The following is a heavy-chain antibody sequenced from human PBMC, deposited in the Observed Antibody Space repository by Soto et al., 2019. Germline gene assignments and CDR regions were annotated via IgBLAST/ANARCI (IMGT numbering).Heavy chain of an antibody. Sequence: SETLSLTCTVSGGSISSGDYYWSWIRQPPGKGLEWIGYIYYSGSTYYNPSLKSRVTISVDTSKNQFSLKLSSVTAADTAVYYCARERGSYGSGNYYYYGMDVWGQGTTVTVSS. CDR3: ARERGSYGSGNYYYYGMDV. J-gene: IGHJ6*02. V-gene: IGHV4-30-4*01. D-gene: IGHD3-10*01. CDR1: GGSISSGDYY. CDR2: IYYSGST.